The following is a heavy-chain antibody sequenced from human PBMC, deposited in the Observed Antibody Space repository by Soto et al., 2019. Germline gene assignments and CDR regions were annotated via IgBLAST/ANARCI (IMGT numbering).Heavy chain of an antibody. CDR2: IKQDGSEK. Sequence: EVQLVESGGGLVQPGGSLRLSCAASGFTFSSFWMSWVRQAPGKGLEWVANIKQDGSEKYYVDSVKGRFTICRDNAKNSLCLQMNSLRAEDTAVYYCARSKELLYFDYWGQGTLVTVSS. V-gene: IGHV3-7*01. J-gene: IGHJ4*02. CDR1: GFTFSSFW. CDR3: ARSKELLYFDY. D-gene: IGHD1-26*01.